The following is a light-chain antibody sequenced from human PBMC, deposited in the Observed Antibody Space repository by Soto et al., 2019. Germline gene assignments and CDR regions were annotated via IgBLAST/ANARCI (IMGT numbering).Light chain of an antibody. CDR2: DVN. J-gene: IGLJ1*01. CDR3: SSYTGSSTFV. CDR1: SSDFGGYDY. V-gene: IGLV2-14*01. Sequence: QSALTHPASVSGSPGQSITISCTGTSSDFGGYDYVSWYQQLPGKAPKLLIYDVNNRPSGVSHRFSGSKSGNTASLTISGLQAEDEADYYCSSYTGSSTFVFGTGTKLTVL.